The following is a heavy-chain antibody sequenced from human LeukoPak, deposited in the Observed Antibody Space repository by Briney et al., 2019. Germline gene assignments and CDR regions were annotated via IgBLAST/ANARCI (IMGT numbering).Heavy chain of an antibody. CDR1: GFTFSSYA. CDR2: ISYDGSNK. Sequence: GRSLRLSCAASGFTFSSYAMHWVRQAPGKGLEWVAVISYDGSNKYYADSVKGRFTISRDNSKNTLYLQMNSLRAEDTAVYYCARGDIYVEMATIPFDYWGQGTLVTVSS. CDR3: ARGDIYVEMATIPFDY. V-gene: IGHV3-30-3*01. D-gene: IGHD5-24*01. J-gene: IGHJ4*02.